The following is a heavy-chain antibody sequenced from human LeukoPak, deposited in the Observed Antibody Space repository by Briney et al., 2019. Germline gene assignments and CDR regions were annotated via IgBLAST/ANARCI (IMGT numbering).Heavy chain of an antibody. CDR2: IYYSGST. D-gene: IGHD6-13*01. Sequence: SETLSLTCTVSGGSISTTGYYWAWIRQPPGKGLEWIASIYYSGSTYYNSSLKSRVTISVDTSRNQFSLKLSSVTAADTALSYCASDKGYSNNYFDYWGQGTLVTVSS. J-gene: IGHJ4*01. CDR1: GGSISTTGYY. CDR3: ASDKGYSNNYFDY. V-gene: IGHV4-39*01.